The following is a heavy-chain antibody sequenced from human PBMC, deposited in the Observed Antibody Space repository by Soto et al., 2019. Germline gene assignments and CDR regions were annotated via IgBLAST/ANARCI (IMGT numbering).Heavy chain of an antibody. V-gene: IGHV4-31*03. J-gene: IGHJ4*02. CDR1: GGSISSGGYY. D-gene: IGHD3-22*01. CDR2: IYSSGST. Sequence: SETLSLTCTVSGGSISSGGYYWSWIRQHPGKGLEWIGYIYSSGSTYYNPSLKSRVTISVDTSKNQFSLKLSSVTAADTAVYYCAREKYDSSGYYLDYWGQGTLVTVYS. CDR3: AREKYDSSGYYLDY.